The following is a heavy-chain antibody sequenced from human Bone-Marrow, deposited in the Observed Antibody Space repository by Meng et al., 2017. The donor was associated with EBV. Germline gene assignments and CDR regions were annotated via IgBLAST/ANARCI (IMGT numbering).Heavy chain of an antibody. CDR1: GYTFTSYG. Sequence: VQVGQSGSKVKKPGSLVKVSCQASGYTFTSYGISWVRQAPGQGLEWMGWISAYNGNTNYVQKLQGRVTMTTDTSTSTAYMELRSLRSDDTAVYYCARDGVLWFRELFNWGQGTLVTVSS. J-gene: IGHJ4*02. CDR2: ISAYNGNT. V-gene: IGHV1-18*01. CDR3: ARDGVLWFRELFN. D-gene: IGHD3-10*01.